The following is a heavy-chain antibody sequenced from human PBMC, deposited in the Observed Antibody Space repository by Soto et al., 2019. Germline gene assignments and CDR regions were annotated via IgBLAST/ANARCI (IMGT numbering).Heavy chain of an antibody. V-gene: IGHV5-51*01. D-gene: IGHD6-19*01. Sequence: PGESLKISCKGSGYSFTTYWIGWVRQMPGKGLEWMGIIYPGDSDTIYSPSFQGQVTISADKSISTAYLQWSSLKASDTAIYYCARHFGTVAGYYYYGMDVWGQGTTVTVPS. CDR1: GYSFTTYW. J-gene: IGHJ6*02. CDR2: IYPGDSDT. CDR3: ARHFGTVAGYYYYGMDV.